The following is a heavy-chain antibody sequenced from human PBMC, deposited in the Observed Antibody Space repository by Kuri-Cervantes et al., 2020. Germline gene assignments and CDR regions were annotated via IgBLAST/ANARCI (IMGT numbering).Heavy chain of an antibody. CDR2: MNPNSGNT. CDR3: ARGSSYYDFWSGYSWAAANYYYYYYMDV. D-gene: IGHD3-3*01. Sequence: ASVKVSCKASGYTFTSYAMHWVRQAPGQRLEWMGWMNPNSGNTGYAQKFQGRVTMTRNTSISTAYMELSSLRSEDTAVYCCARGSSYYDFWSGYSWAAANYYYYYYMDVWGKGTTVTVSS. V-gene: IGHV1-8*02. J-gene: IGHJ6*03. CDR1: GYTFTSYA.